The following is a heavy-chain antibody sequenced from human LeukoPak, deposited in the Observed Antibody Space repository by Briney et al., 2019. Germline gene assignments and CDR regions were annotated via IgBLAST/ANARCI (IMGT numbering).Heavy chain of an antibody. CDR2: ISGSGGST. Sequence: GGSLRLSCAASGFTFSSYAMSWVRQAPGKGLEWVSAISGSGGSTYYADSVKGRFTISRDNAKNSLYLQMNSLRAEDTAVYYCAREMHSYGPPYFDYWGQGTLVTVSS. J-gene: IGHJ4*02. CDR1: GFTFSSYA. CDR3: AREMHSYGPPYFDY. D-gene: IGHD5-18*01. V-gene: IGHV3-23*01.